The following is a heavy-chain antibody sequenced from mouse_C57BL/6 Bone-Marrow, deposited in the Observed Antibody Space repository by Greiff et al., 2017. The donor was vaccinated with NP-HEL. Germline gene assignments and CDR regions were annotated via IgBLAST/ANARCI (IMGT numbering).Heavy chain of an antibody. Sequence: EVQRVESGAELVRPGASVKLSCTASGFNIKDYYMHWVKQRPEQGLEWIGRIDPEDGDTEYAPKFQGKATMTADTSSNTAYLQRSSLTSEDTAVYYCTTIYYYGSSYLRWYFDVWGTGTTVTVAS. CDR2: IDPEDGDT. D-gene: IGHD1-1*01. CDR3: TTIYYYGSSYLRWYFDV. CDR1: GFNIKDYY. V-gene: IGHV14-1*01. J-gene: IGHJ1*03.